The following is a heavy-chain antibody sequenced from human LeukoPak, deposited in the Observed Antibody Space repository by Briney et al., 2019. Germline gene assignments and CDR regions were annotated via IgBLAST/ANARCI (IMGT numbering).Heavy chain of an antibody. CDR3: ARQSRATPDY. Sequence: GGSLRLSCAASGFTFSNYWMHLVRQAPGGGLMWVSRINIDETSTTYADSVKGRFTISRDNAKNTLYLQMNSLRADDTAVYYCARQSRATPDYWGQGTLVTVSS. D-gene: IGHD4-23*01. J-gene: IGHJ4*02. CDR1: GFTFSNYW. CDR2: INIDETST. V-gene: IGHV3-74*01.